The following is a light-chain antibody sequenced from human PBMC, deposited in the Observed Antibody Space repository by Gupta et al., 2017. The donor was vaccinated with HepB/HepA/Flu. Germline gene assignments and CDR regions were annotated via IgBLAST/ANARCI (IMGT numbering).Light chain of an antibody. J-gene: IGLJ2*01. CDR3: SSATDNNLGV. CDR2: KDS. CDR1: VLAKKY. Sequence: SYELTQPSSVSVSPGQAARITCSGDVLAKKYARWFQQKPGQAPVLVIYKDSERPSGTPERFSGSSSGTRAIINISGAQVEDEAYYYCSSATDNNLGVFGGGTKLTVL. V-gene: IGLV3-27*01.